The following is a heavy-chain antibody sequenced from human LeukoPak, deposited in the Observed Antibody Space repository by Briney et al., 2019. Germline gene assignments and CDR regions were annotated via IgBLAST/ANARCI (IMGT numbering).Heavy chain of an antibody. CDR2: IYYSGST. CDR3: ARHGHYYDTSGYYSIPDF. V-gene: IGHV4-59*08. J-gene: IGHJ4*02. Sequence: KPSETLFLTCAVSGGSISPYSWSWIRQPPGKGLEWIGYIYYSGSTNYNPSLKSRVTISVDTSKNQISLKLSSVTAADTAVYYCARHGHYYDTSGYYSIPDFWGQGTLVTVSS. CDR1: GGSISPYS. D-gene: IGHD3-22*01.